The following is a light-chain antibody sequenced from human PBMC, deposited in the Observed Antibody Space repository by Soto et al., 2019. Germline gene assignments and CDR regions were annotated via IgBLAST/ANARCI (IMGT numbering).Light chain of an antibody. CDR2: EVN. CDR1: SSDVGGYNY. Sequence: QSALTQPPSASGSPGQSVAISCTGTSSDVGGYNYVSWYQQHPGKAPKLMIYEVNKRPSGVPDRFSGSKSGNTASLTVSGLQAEDEADYYCSSYTSNNILYVFGTGTKVTVL. CDR3: SSYTSNNILYV. J-gene: IGLJ1*01. V-gene: IGLV2-8*01.